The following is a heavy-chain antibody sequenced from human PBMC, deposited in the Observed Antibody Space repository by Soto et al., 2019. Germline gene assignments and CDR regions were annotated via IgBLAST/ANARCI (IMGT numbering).Heavy chain of an antibody. Sequence: HPGGSLRLSCAASGFTFSSYAMSWVRQAPGKGLEWVSAISGSGGSTYYADSVKGRFTISRDNSKNTLYLQMNSLRAEDTAVYYCAKEMVRGAHYYYYGMDVWGQGTTVTVSS. CDR1: GFTFSSYA. CDR3: AKEMVRGAHYYYYGMDV. J-gene: IGHJ6*02. D-gene: IGHD3-10*01. V-gene: IGHV3-23*01. CDR2: ISGSGGST.